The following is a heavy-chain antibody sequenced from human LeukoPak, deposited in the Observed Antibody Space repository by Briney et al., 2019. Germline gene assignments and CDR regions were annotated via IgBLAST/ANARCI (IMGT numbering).Heavy chain of an antibody. CDR2: ISNSGGTT. D-gene: IGHD6-19*01. V-gene: IGHV3-23*01. J-gene: IGHJ4*02. Sequence: GGSLRLSCVASGFTFRNYAMSWVHQAPGKGLEWVSCISNSGGTTYHADSVKGRFAISRDTSKNTLYLQMNSLRVEDTAVYYCARDKSFEGIAVAGTGLSRYYFDYWGQGTLVTVSS. CDR1: GFTFRNYA. CDR3: ARDKSFEGIAVAGTGLSRYYFDY.